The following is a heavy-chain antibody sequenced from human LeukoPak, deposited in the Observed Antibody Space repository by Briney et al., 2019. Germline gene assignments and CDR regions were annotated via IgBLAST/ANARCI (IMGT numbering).Heavy chain of an antibody. J-gene: IGHJ5*02. CDR2: IKQDGIEK. V-gene: IGHV3-7*01. CDR3: AREISSWYRTEGRFDP. CDR1: GFTFSNYW. Sequence: PGGSLRLSCAASGFTFSNYWMSWVRQAPGKGLEWVANIKQDGIEKYYVDSVEGRSTVSRGNAKNSMYLQMNSLRAEDTAVYYCAREISSWYRTEGRFDPWGQGTLVTVSS. D-gene: IGHD6-13*01.